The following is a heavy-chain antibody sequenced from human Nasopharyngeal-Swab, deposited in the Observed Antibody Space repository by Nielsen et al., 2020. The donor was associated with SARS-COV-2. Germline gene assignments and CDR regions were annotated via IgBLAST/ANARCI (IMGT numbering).Heavy chain of an antibody. Sequence: SLKISCAASGFTFDDYAMHWVRQAPGKGLERVSGISWNSGSIGYADSVKGRFTISRDNAKNSLYLQMNSLRAEDTAVYYCARLNPHYGDYAFDYWGQGTLVTVSS. CDR3: ARLNPHYGDYAFDY. CDR1: GFTFDDYA. J-gene: IGHJ4*02. CDR2: ISWNSGSI. D-gene: IGHD4-17*01. V-gene: IGHV3-9*01.